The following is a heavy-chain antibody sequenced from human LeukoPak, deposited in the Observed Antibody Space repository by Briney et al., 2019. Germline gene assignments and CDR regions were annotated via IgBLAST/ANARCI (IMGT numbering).Heavy chain of an antibody. D-gene: IGHD3-10*01. CDR1: GYTFTTYA. CDR3: ARGSYFYGSGSFMGSDY. CDR2: INAGNGNT. J-gene: IGHJ4*02. V-gene: IGHV1-3*01. Sequence: ASVTVSCKASGYTFTTYAMHWVRQAPGQRLEWMGWINAGNGNTEYSQNLQDRVTITRDTSATTAYMELSSLRSEDTAVYYCARGSYFYGSGSFMGSDYWGQGTLVTVSS.